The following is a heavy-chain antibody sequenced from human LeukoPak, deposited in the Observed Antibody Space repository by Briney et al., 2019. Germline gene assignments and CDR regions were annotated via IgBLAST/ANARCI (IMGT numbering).Heavy chain of an antibody. CDR3: ARHQRVMIVVVTDAFDI. CDR2: IYYSGST. D-gene: IGHD3-22*01. J-gene: IGHJ3*02. V-gene: IGHV4-39*01. Sequence: SETLSLTCTVSGGSISSSSYYWGWIRQPPGKGLEWIGSIYYSGSTYYNPSLKSRVTISVDTSKNQFSLKLSSVTAADTAVHYCARHQRVMIVVVTDAFDIWGQGTMVTVSS. CDR1: GGSISSSSYY.